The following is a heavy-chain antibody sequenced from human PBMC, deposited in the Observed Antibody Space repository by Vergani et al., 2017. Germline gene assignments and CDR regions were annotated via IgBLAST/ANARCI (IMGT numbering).Heavy chain of an antibody. J-gene: IGHJ5*02. CDR1: GYSISSGYY. D-gene: IGHD5-12*01. V-gene: IGHV4-38-2*01. Sequence: QVQLQESGPGLVKPSETLSLTCAVSGYSISSGYYWGWIRQPPGKGLEWIGSIYHSGSTYYNPSLKSRVTISVDTSKNKFSLKLSSVTAADTAVYYCASAFPDSGYDLGDWFDPWGQGTLVTVSS. CDR3: ASAFPDSGYDLGDWFDP. CDR2: IYHSGST.